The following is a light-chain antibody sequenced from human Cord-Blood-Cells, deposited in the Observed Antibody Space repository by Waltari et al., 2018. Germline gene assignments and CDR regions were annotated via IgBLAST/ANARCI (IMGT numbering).Light chain of an antibody. CDR1: QSVSSY. CDR3: QQRRSWPPFT. Sequence: EIVLTQSPATLSLPPGVRATLTCRASQSVSSYLARYQQKPGQAPRRLINDASHRATDSTARFSGSGSWTDYTLTISSLEAADVAVDYCQQRRSWPPFTFGQGTKLEIK. CDR2: DAS. J-gene: IGKJ2*01. V-gene: IGKV3-11*01.